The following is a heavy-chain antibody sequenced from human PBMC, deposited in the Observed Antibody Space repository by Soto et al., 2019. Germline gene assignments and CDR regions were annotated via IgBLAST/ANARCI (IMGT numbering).Heavy chain of an antibody. CDR1: GGSITDSY. Sequence: SETLSLTCTVSGGSITDSYWAGVRLPSGKGLEWIGYIYYSGNTNFNPALKGRATMSVDTSKSQISLRLSSVTAADTAVYYCARGSGWYYYSGQRFLVTVSS. D-gene: IGHD6-19*01. V-gene: IGHV4-59*01. J-gene: IGHJ4*02. CDR2: IYYSGNT. CDR3: ARGSGWYYY.